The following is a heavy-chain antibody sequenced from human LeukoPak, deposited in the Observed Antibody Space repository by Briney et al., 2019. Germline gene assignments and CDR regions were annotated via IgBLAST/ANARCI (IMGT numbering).Heavy chain of an antibody. D-gene: IGHD3-9*01. CDR3: ARDGAGMTGTGLDY. CDR1: NGSINFVSYY. V-gene: IGHV4-61*01. J-gene: IGHJ4*02. CDR2: IHYTGNT. Sequence: SETLSLTCTVSNGSINFVSYYWSWIRQPPGKGLEWLVYIHYTGNTIYNPSLKSRVTISMDTAKNQFSLKVSSVTAADTAVYYCARDGAGMTGTGLDYWGQGILATVSS.